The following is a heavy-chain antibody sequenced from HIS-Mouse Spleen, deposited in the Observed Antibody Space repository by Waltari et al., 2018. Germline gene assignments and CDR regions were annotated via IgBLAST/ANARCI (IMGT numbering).Heavy chain of an antibody. Sequence: QVQLVESGGGVVQPGRSLRLSCAASGFPFSSYGMHWVRQAPGKGLEWVAVISYDGSNKYYADSVKGRFTISRDNSKNTLYLQMNSLRAEDTAVYYCAKDATSAFDIWGQGTMVTVSS. V-gene: IGHV3-30*18. J-gene: IGHJ3*02. CDR1: GFPFSSYG. CDR3: AKDATSAFDI. D-gene: IGHD1-26*01. CDR2: ISYDGSNK.